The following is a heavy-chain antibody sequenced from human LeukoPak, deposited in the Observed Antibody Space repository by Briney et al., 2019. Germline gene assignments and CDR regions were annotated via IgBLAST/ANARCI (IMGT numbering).Heavy chain of an antibody. Sequence: SVKVSCKASGGTFSSYAISWVRQAPGQGLEWMGGIIPIFGTANYAQKFQGRVTITTDEPTSTAYMELSSLRSEDTAVYYCARVLGGIVGATGLDYWGQGTLVTVSS. J-gene: IGHJ4*02. CDR3: ARVLGGIVGATGLDY. CDR2: IIPIFGTA. D-gene: IGHD1-26*01. CDR1: GGTFSSYA. V-gene: IGHV1-69*05.